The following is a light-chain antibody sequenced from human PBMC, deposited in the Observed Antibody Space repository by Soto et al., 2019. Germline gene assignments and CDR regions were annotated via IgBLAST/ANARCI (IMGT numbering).Light chain of an antibody. J-gene: IGLJ1*01. CDR2: EAS. CDR3: SLYTSENPYV. Sequence: LRHPPAVCWSPGQSVTISCTGTNTDFVSYNRVSWYQQPPGTAPKLIIYEASNRPSGVPDRFSGSKSGNTASLTISGLQAAEEADYYCSLYTSENPYVFGTGTKLTV. CDR1: NTDFVSYNR. V-gene: IGLV2-18*01.